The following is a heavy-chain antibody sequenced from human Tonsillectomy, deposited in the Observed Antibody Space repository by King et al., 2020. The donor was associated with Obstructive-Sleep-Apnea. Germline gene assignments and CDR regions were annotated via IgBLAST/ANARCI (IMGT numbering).Heavy chain of an antibody. CDR2: IYPGDSDT. J-gene: IGHJ3*02. CDR3: ARLGFGDLATTDAFDI. V-gene: IGHV5-51*01. CDR1: GYSFTTYW. Sequence: VQLVQSGAEVKKPGESLKISCKGSGYSFTTYWIGWVRQMPGKGLEWMGIIYPGDSDTTYSPSFQGQVTISADTSINTPYLLWSSLKASDTAMYYWARLGFGDLATTDAFDIWGQGTVVTVSS. D-gene: IGHD1-1*01.